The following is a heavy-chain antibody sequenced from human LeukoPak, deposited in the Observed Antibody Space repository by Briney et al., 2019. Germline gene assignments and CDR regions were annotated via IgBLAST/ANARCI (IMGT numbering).Heavy chain of an antibody. CDR3: SRSAYYDGSGNYYDY. J-gene: IGHJ4*02. V-gene: IGHV3-74*01. D-gene: IGHD3-22*01. Sequence: GGSLRLSCAASGFTFSSYWMHWVRQAPGKGLVWVSRINSDGSSTSYADSVKGRFTISRDNAKNTLYLQMNGLRAEDTAVYYCSRSAYYDGSGNYYDYWGQGTLVTVSS. CDR1: GFTFSSYW. CDR2: INSDGSST.